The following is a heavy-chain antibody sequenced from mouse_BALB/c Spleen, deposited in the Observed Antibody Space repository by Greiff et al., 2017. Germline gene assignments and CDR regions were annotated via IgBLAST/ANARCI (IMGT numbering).Heavy chain of an antibody. CDR1: GFNIKDTY. Sequence: VQLQQSGAELVKPGASVKLSCTASGFNIKDTYMHWVKQRPEQGLEWIGRIDPANGNTKYDPKFQGKATITADTSSNTAYLQLSSLTSEDTAVYYCARPYGKGYAMDYWGQGTSVTVSS. V-gene: IGHV14-3*02. J-gene: IGHJ4*01. CDR2: IDPANGNT. D-gene: IGHD2-1*01. CDR3: ARPYGKGYAMDY.